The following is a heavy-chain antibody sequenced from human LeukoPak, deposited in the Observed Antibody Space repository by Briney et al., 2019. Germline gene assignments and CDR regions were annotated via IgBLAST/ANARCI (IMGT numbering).Heavy chain of an antibody. CDR1: GGSISSGGYY. V-gene: IGHV4-31*03. CDR3: ARHRYTVVSWYFDL. J-gene: IGHJ2*01. Sequence: PSQTLPLTCTVSGGSISSGGYYWSWIRQHPGKGLEWIGYIYYSGSTYYNPSLKSRVTISVDTSKNQFSLKLSSVTAADTAVYYCARHRYTVVSWYFDLWGRGTLVTVSS. CDR2: IYYSGST. D-gene: IGHD4-23*01.